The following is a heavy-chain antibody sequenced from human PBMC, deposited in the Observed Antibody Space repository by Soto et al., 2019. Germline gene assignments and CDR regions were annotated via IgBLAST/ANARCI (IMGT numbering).Heavy chain of an antibody. Sequence: EVQLLESGGGLVQPGGSLRLSCAASGFTFSSYAMRWVRQAPVKGLEWVSAISGSGDSTYYADSVKGRFTISRDNSKNPLYLQMNSLRAEDSAVYYCERRGSGSYYDYWGQGTLVTVSS. V-gene: IGHV3-23*01. CDR1: GFTFSSYA. CDR2: ISGSGDST. CDR3: ERRGSGSYYDY. D-gene: IGHD1-26*01. J-gene: IGHJ4*02.